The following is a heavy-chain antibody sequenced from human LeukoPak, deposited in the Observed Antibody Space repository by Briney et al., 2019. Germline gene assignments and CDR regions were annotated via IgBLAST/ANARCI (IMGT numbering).Heavy chain of an antibody. V-gene: IGHV4-31*03. J-gene: IGHJ4*02. CDR1: GGSFSSGGYY. CDR2: MYYSGST. D-gene: IGHD6-13*01. Sequence: SETLSLTCTVSGGSFSSGGYYWSWIRQHPGKGLEWIGYMYYSGSTYYNPSLKSRVTISLDTSKNQFSLNLSSVTAADTAVYYCARGYSSSWYEDYWGQGTLVTVSS. CDR3: ARGYSSSWYEDY.